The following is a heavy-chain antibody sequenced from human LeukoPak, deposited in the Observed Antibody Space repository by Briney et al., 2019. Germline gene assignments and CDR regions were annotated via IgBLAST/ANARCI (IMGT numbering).Heavy chain of an antibody. D-gene: IGHD3-22*01. V-gene: IGHV3-64*01. CDR2: ISSNGGST. CDR1: GFTFSSYT. J-gene: IGHJ4*02. Sequence: GGSLRLSCAASGFTFSSYTMYWVRQAPGKGLEYVSAISSNGGSTYYANSVKGRFTISRDNAKNSLYLQMNSLRAEDTAVYYCARDRAGDYDSSGYLDYWGQGTLVTLSS. CDR3: ARDRAGDYDSSGYLDY.